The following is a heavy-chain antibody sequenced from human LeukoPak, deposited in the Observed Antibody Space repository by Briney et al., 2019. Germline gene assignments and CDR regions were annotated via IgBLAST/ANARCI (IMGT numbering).Heavy chain of an antibody. V-gene: IGHV1-2*06. CDR2: INPNSGGT. J-gene: IGHJ4*02. D-gene: IGHD6-19*01. CDR3: AGPLIAVAGTLDY. CDR1: GYTFTGYY. Sequence: GASVKVSCKASGYTFTGYYMHWVRQAPGQGLEWMGRINPNSGGTNYAQKFQGRVTMTRDTSISTAYMELSRLRSDDTAVYYCAGPLIAVAGTLDYWGQGTLVTVSS.